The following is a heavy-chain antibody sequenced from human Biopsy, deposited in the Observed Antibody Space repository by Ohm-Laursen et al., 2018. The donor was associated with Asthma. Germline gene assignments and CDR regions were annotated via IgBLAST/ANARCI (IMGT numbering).Heavy chain of an antibody. J-gene: IGHJ4*02. CDR2: ISFDGSNK. CDR1: GFTFSNYG. V-gene: IGHV3-30*18. CDR3: AKDVFPGWELRRGPDY. Sequence: SLRLSYTASGFTFSNYGMHWVRQAPGKGLDWVAVISFDGSNKNYTDSVKGRFTISRDNSRNTLHLQMNSLRAEDTAVYYCAKDVFPGWELRRGPDYWGQGTLVTVSS. D-gene: IGHD1-26*01.